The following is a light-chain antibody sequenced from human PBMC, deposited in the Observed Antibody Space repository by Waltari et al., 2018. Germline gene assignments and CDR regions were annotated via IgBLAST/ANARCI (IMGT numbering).Light chain of an antibody. CDR3: GTWDSSLSPLWV. J-gene: IGLJ3*02. CDR2: END. CDR1: SSNIGNNY. V-gene: IGLV1-51*01. Sequence: QSMLTQPPSVSAAPGQKVTISCSGSSSNIGNNYVSWYQQLPGTAPKLLIYENDKRPSGMPDRFSGSKSGTSATLGITGLQTGDEADYYCGTWDSSLSPLWVFGGGTKLTVL.